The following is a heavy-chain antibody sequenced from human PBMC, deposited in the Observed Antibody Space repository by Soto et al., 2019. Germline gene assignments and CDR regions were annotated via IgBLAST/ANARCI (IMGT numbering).Heavy chain of an antibody. V-gene: IGHV4-59*01. CDR1: GGSISSYY. Sequence: PSETLSLTCTVSGGSISSYYWSWIRQPPGKGLEWIGYIYYSGSTNYNPSLKSRVTISVDTSKNQFSLKLSSVTAADTAVYYCSATINGGYSRPRGYYYYMDVWGKGTTVTVSS. CDR3: SATINGGYSRPRGYYYYMDV. J-gene: IGHJ6*03. D-gene: IGHD2-8*01. CDR2: IYYSGST.